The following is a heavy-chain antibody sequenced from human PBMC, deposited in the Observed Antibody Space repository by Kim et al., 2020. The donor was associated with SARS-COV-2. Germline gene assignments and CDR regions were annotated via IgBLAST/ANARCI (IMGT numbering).Heavy chain of an antibody. D-gene: IGHD3-22*01. CDR3: ARGVVVVY. V-gene: IGHV3-74*01. Sequence: GSSKSYADSVKGRFTISRDNAKNPLYLQMNSLRAEDTAVYYCARGVVVVYWGQGTLVTVSS. J-gene: IGHJ4*02. CDR2: GSSK.